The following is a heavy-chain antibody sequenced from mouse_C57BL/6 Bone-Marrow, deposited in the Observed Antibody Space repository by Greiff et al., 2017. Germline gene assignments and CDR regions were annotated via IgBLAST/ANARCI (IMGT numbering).Heavy chain of an antibody. CDR3: AYYYGSSYVAGGY. CDR2: IDPANGNT. J-gene: IGHJ2*01. V-gene: IGHV14-3*01. CDR1: GFNIKNTY. D-gene: IGHD1-1*01. Sequence: EVQLQQSVAELVRPGASVKLSCTASGFNIKNTYMHWVKQRPEQGLEWIGRIDPANGNTKYAPKFQGKATITADTSSNTAYLQLSSLTSEDTAIYYCAYYYGSSYVAGGYWGQGTTLTVSS.